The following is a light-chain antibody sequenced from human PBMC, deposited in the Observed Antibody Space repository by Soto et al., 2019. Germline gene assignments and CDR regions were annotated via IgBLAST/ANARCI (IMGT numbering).Light chain of an antibody. CDR1: QSIDNW. J-gene: IGKJ2*01. CDR2: KAS. Sequence: DIQMTQSPSTLSASLGDRVTITCRASQSIDNWLAWYQQKPGKAPKLLIYKASSLDSGVPSRFSGSGSGTEFTLTISSLQPDDVASYYCQYYNSYSLFGQGTKLDIK. CDR3: QYYNSYSL. V-gene: IGKV1-5*03.